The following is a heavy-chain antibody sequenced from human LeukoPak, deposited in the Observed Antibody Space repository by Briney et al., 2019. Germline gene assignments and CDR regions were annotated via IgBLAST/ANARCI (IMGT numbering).Heavy chain of an antibody. V-gene: IGHV3-33*06. CDR3: AYDYGDYGTFDY. Sequence: PGRSLRLSCAASGFAFSSYGMHWVRQAPGKGLEWVAVIWYDGSNKYYADSVKGRFTISRDNSKNTLYLQMNSLRAEDTAVYYCAYDYGDYGTFDYWGQGTLVTVSS. J-gene: IGHJ4*02. CDR2: IWYDGSNK. CDR1: GFAFSSYG. D-gene: IGHD4-17*01.